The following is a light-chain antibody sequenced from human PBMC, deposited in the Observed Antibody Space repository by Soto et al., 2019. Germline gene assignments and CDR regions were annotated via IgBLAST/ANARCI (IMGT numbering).Light chain of an antibody. CDR2: DAS. Sequence: EIVMTQSPATVSVSQGERVTLSCRARQIVSNKLAWYQQRPGQAPRLLIYDASGRAGSAPARLSGSGSGTEVTLTISSLHSEDVAVYFCQQYDDWPPTSGQGTKADIK. CDR1: QIVSNK. J-gene: IGKJ1*01. V-gene: IGKV3-15*01. CDR3: QQYDDWPPT.